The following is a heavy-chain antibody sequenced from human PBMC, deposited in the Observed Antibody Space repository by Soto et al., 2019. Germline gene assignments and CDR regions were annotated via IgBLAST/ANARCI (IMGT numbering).Heavy chain of an antibody. J-gene: IGHJ3*02. D-gene: IGHD6-13*01. CDR3: AKDQVSGIAAAANDAFDI. Sequence: PGGSLRLSCAASGFTFSSYAMSWVRQAPGKGLEWVSAISGSGGSTYYADSVKGRFTISRDNSKNTLYLQMNSLRAEGTAVYYCAKDQVSGIAAAANDAFDIWGQGTMVTVSS. V-gene: IGHV3-23*01. CDR2: ISGSGGST. CDR1: GFTFSSYA.